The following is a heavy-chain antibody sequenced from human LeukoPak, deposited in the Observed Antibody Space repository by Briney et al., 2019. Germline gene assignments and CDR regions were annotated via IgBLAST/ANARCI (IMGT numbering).Heavy chain of an antibody. D-gene: IGHD2-15*01. Sequence: PGGSLRLSCAASGFTFSSYEMNWVRQAPGKGLGWVSYISSSGSTIYYADSVKGRFTISRDNAKNSLYLQMNSLRAEDTAVYYCARFFMDIVVVVAAMGYYGMDVWGQGTTVTVSS. V-gene: IGHV3-48*03. CDR2: ISSSGSTI. J-gene: IGHJ6*02. CDR1: GFTFSSYE. CDR3: ARFFMDIVVVVAAMGYYGMDV.